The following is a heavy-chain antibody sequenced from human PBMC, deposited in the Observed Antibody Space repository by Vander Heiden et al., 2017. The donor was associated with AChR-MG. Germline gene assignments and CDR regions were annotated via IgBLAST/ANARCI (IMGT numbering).Heavy chain of an antibody. Sequence: EVQLLESGGGLVQPGGSLRLSCAASGFTFSSYAMSWVRQAPGKGLEWASAISGSGGSTYYADSVKGRFTISRDNSKNTLYLQMNSLRAEDTAVYYCAKGPNYDYVWGSYRLDYWGQGTLVTVSS. CDR2: ISGSGGST. CDR1: GFTFSSYA. V-gene: IGHV3-23*01. CDR3: AKGPNYDYVWGSYRLDY. D-gene: IGHD3-16*02. J-gene: IGHJ4*02.